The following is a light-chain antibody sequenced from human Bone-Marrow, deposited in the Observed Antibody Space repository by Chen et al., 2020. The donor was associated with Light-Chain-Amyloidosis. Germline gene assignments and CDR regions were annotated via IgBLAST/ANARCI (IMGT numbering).Light chain of an antibody. Sequence: SYVLTQPSSVPVAPGQTATIACGGTNIGSKSVHWYQQTPGQAPLLVVYDDSDRPSGIPERLSGSNSGNTATLTISRVEAGDEADYYCQVWDRSSDRPVFGGGTKLTVL. CDR1: NIGSKS. V-gene: IGLV3-21*02. CDR2: DDS. CDR3: QVWDRSSDRPV. J-gene: IGLJ3*02.